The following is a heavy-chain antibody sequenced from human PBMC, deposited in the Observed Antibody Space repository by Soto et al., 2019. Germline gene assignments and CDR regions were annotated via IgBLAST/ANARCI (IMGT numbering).Heavy chain of an antibody. D-gene: IGHD3-16*02. J-gene: IGHJ6*02. CDR1: GYSFTSYW. Sequence: PGESLKISCKGSGYSFTSYWIGWVRQMPGKGLEWMGIIYPGDSDTRYSPSFQGQVTISADKSISTAYLQWSSLKASDTAMYYCARLITFGGVIPTYGMDVWGQGTTVTVSS. V-gene: IGHV5-51*01. CDR3: ARLITFGGVIPTYGMDV. CDR2: IYPGDSDT.